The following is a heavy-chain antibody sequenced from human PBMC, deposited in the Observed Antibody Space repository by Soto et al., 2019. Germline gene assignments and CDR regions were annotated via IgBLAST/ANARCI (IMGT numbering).Heavy chain of an antibody. CDR2: ISYDGSNK. D-gene: IGHD2-2*01. CDR1: GFTFSSYA. Sequence: GGSLRLSCADSGFTFSSYAMHWVRQAPGKGLEWVAAISYDGSNKYYVDSVKGRFTISRDNSKNTLYLQMNSLRAEDTAVYYCARGPSSLTRFDYWGQGTLVAVSS. J-gene: IGHJ4*02. CDR3: ARGPSSLTRFDY. V-gene: IGHV3-30-3*01.